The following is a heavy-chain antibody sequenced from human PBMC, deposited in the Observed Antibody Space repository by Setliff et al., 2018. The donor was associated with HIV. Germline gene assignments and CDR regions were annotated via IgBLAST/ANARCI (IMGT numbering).Heavy chain of an antibody. CDR2: INRRGVT. CDR1: GGSLSGDY. J-gene: IGHJ3*01. Sequence: KTSETLSLTCAVYGGSLSGDYWSWIRQPPGKGPEWIGEINRRGVTNDNPSLQSRVTILVDTSKNQFSLKLFSVTAADTAVYYCARVRPVASPGSSYDVWGQGTMVTVS. V-gene: IGHV4-34*01. D-gene: IGHD6-19*01. CDR3: ARVRPVASPGSSYDV.